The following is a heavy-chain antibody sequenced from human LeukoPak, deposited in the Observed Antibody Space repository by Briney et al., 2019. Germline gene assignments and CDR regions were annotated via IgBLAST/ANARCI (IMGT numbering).Heavy chain of an antibody. J-gene: IGHJ3*02. V-gene: IGHV3-43*02. CDR3: AKEMDTVGTNAFDI. Sequence: PGGSLRLSCAATGFTFDDYPMHWVSQGPGKGLEWLSLISGDGATTYYADSVKGRFTISRDNIKNSLYLQMNSLRTEDTALYYCAKEMDTVGTNAFDIWGQGTMVTVSS. CDR2: ISGDGATT. D-gene: IGHD2-2*03. CDR1: GFTFDDYP.